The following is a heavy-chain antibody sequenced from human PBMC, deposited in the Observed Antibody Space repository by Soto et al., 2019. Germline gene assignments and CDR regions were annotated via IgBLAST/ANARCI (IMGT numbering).Heavy chain of an antibody. J-gene: IGHJ5*02. D-gene: IGHD3-3*01. Sequence: SETLSLTCSVSGGTISGYYWTWIRQPAGKGLEWIGRIYSSGNTKYNPSLQSRVTMSLDTSNNQFSLRLTSVTAADTAVYYCARGQRFSDWFDPWGQGTLVTVSS. CDR2: IYSSGNT. CDR1: GGTISGYY. CDR3: ARGQRFSDWFDP. V-gene: IGHV4-4*07.